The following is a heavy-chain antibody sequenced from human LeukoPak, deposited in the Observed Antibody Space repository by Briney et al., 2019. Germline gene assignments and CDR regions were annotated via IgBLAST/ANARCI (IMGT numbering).Heavy chain of an antibody. CDR2: ISVSGGKT. D-gene: IGHD3-10*01. V-gene: IGHV3-23*01. J-gene: IGHJ4*02. CDR1: GFTFNNYA. Sequence: PGGSLRLSCTAAGFTFNNYAMSWVRQAPGKGLEWVSHISVSGGKTYYADSVKGRFTISRDNSKNTLYLQMDSLRAEDTAIYYCADFGSGSYCFDYWGQGTLVTVSS. CDR3: ADFGSGSYCFDY.